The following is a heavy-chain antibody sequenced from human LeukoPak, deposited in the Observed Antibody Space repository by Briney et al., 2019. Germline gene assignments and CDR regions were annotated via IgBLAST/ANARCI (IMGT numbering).Heavy chain of an antibody. CDR1: GFIFSTYW. D-gene: IGHD6-19*01. J-gene: IGHJ4*02. Sequence: GGSLRLSCASSGFIFSTYWMSWVRQAPGKGLEWVANIKQDGSETYYVDPVKGRFTISRDNAKNLLYLQMNSLRAEDTAVYYRVREGTTVALFDYWGQGSLVTVSS. CDR3: VREGTTVALFDY. CDR2: IKQDGSET. V-gene: IGHV3-7*01.